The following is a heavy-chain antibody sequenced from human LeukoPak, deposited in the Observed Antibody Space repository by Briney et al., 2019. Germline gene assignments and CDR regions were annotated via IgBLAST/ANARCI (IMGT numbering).Heavy chain of an antibody. V-gene: IGHV3-7*01. CDR2: IKPDGSEK. D-gene: IGHD7-27*01. Sequence: PGGSLRLSCAASGFTFSNYWMTWFRRTPGKGLEWVGNIKPDGSEKYYVDSVKGRFTISRDNAKNSLFLQMSSLRVEDTAIYYCARDYVWGSSESDYWGQGTLVTVSS. CDR3: ARDYVWGSSESDY. J-gene: IGHJ4*02. CDR1: GFTFSNYW.